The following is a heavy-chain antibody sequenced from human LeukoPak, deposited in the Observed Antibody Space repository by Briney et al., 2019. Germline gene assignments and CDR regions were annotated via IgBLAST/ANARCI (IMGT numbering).Heavy chain of an antibody. V-gene: IGHV1-2*02. D-gene: IGHD2-2*01. CDR3: ARESSDCSSTSCYSFDY. CDR1: GGTFSSYA. CDR2: INPNSGGT. Sequence: GASVKVSCKASGGTFSSYAISWVRQAPGQGLEWMGWINPNSGGTNYAQKFQGRVTMTRDTSISTAYMELSRLRSDDTAVYYCARESSDCSSTSCYSFDYWGQGTLVTVSS. J-gene: IGHJ4*02.